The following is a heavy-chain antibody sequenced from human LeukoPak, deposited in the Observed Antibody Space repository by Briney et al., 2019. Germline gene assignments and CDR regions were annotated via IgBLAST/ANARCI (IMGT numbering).Heavy chain of an antibody. CDR2: IKQDGSEK. V-gene: IGHV3-7*01. CDR3: ARDLTSYGPDYYYYYYMDV. D-gene: IGHD5-18*01. Sequence: PGGSLRLSCAASGFTFSSYWMSWVRQAPGKGLEWVANIKQDGSEKYYVDSVKGRFTISRDNAKNSLYLQMNSLRAEDTAVYYCARDLTSYGPDYYYYYYMDVWGKGTTVTVSS. CDR1: GFTFSSYW. J-gene: IGHJ6*03.